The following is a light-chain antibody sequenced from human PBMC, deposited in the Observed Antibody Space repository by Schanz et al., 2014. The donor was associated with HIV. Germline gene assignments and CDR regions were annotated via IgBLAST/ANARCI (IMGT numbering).Light chain of an antibody. V-gene: IGLV2-14*01. CDR2: EVS. CDR3: SSYAATSNVL. J-gene: IGLJ3*02. CDR1: SSDVGGYNY. Sequence: QSVLTQPASVSGSPGQSITISCTGTSSDVGGYNYVSWYQQHPGKAPKLMIYEVSERPPGVSSRFSGSKSANTASLTISGLQADDEADYYCSSYAATSNVLFGGGTKVTVL.